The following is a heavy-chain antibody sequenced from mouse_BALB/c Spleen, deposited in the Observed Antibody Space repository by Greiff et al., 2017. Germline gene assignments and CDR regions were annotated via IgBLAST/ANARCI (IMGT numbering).Heavy chain of an antibody. D-gene: IGHD1-1*01. CDR1: GFSLTSYG. J-gene: IGHJ4*01. CDR3: ARNRYYGSSDAMDY. V-gene: IGHV2-2*02. Sequence: QVQLKESGPGLVQPSQSLSITCTVSGFSLTSYGVHWVRQSPGKGLEWLGVIWSGGSTDYNAAFISRLSISKDNSKSQVFFKMNSLQANDTAIYYCARNRYYGSSDAMDYWGQGTSVTVSS. CDR2: IWSGGST.